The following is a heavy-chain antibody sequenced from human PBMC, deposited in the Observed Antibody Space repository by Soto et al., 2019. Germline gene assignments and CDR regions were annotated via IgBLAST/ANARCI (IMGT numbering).Heavy chain of an antibody. Sequence: QVQLQESGPGLVKPSETLSLTCTVSGGSISSYYWSWIRQPPGKGLEWIGYIYYSGSTNYNPSLDRRVTISVGTSKNRSSLRLSSVTAADTAVYYCARRYGDCFDYWGQGTLVTVSS. V-gene: IGHV4-59*08. D-gene: IGHD4-17*01. J-gene: IGHJ4*02. CDR1: GGSISSYY. CDR2: IYYSGST. CDR3: ARRYGDCFDY.